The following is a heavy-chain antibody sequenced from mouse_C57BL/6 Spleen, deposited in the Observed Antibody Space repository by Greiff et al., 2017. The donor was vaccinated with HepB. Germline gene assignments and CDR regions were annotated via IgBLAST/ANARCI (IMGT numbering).Heavy chain of an antibody. CDR2: IDPENGDT. V-gene: IGHV14-4*01. D-gene: IGHD2-3*01. CDR1: GFNIKDDY. J-gene: IGHJ3*01. CDR3: TNDGGAY. Sequence: VQLKESGAELVRPGASVKLSCTASGFNIKDDYMHWVKQRPEQGLEWIGWIDPENGDTEYASKFQGKATITADTSSNTAYLQLSSLTSEDTAVYYCTNDGGAYWGQGTLVTVSA.